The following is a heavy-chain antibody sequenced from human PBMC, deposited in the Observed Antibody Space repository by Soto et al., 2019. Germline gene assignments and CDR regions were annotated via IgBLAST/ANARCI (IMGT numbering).Heavy chain of an antibody. CDR1: GGSISSSSYY. Sequence: QLQLQESGPGLVKPSETLSLTCTVSGGSISSSSYYWGWIRQPPGKGLEWIGSIYYSGSTYYNPSLKSRVPISVDTSKNQFSLKLSSVTAADTAVYYCAGAVAALVGASPWFDPWGQGTLVTVSS. J-gene: IGHJ5*02. D-gene: IGHD1-26*01. CDR2: IYYSGST. V-gene: IGHV4-39*01. CDR3: AGAVAALVGASPWFDP.